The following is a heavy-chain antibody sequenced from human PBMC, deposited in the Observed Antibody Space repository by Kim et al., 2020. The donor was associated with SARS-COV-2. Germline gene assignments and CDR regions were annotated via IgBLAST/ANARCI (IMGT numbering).Heavy chain of an antibody. CDR1: GGSISSGDYY. CDR2: IYYSGST. J-gene: IGHJ4*02. V-gene: IGHV4-30-4*01. Sequence: SETLSLTCTVSGGSISSGDYYWSWIRQPPGKGLEWIGYIYYSGSTYYNPSLKSRVTISVDTSKNQFSLKLSSVTAADTAVYYCARVGIVGATGYYWGQGTLVTVSS. CDR3: ARVGIVGATGYY. D-gene: IGHD1-26*01.